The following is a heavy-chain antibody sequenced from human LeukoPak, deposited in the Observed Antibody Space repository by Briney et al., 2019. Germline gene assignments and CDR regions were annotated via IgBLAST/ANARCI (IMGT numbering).Heavy chain of an antibody. CDR1: GYTFTSYY. V-gene: IGHV1-46*01. CDR2: INPSGGST. D-gene: IGHD6-19*01. J-gene: IGHJ6*03. Sequence: GASVKVSCKASGYTFTSYYMHWVRQAPGQGLEWMGIINPSGGSTSYAQKFQGRVTMTRDTSTSTVYMELSSLRSEDTAVYYCARDLVAGTTYYYYMDVWGKGTTVTVSS. CDR3: ARDLVAGTTYYYYMDV.